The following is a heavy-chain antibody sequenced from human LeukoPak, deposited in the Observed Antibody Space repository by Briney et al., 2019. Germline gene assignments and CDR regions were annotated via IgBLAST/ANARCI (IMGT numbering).Heavy chain of an antibody. CDR2: IFYSGST. J-gene: IGHJ5*02. Sequence: SQTLSLTCSVSGDSISRGGYYWSWIRQHPGKGLEWIGYIFYSGSTYYNPSLKSRLSISVDTSKNQFSLMLTSVTAADTAVYYCARDLRGIRGVGSNWFDPWGQGTLVTVSS. CDR3: ARDLRGIRGVGSNWFDP. V-gene: IGHV4-31*03. CDR1: GDSISRGGYY. D-gene: IGHD3-10*01.